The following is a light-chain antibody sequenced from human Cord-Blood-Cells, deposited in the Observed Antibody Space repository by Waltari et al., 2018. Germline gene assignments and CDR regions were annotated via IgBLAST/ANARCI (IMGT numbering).Light chain of an antibody. Sequence: SRATRSVSSRYLCGYQQRPGRARRLRVDGASSRGTGIPDRFSGSASGTDFTLTISRLEPEDFAGYYCQQYGSAAITFGQGTRLEIK. CDR1: RSVSSRY. V-gene: IGKV3-20*01. CDR3: QQYGSAAIT. CDR2: GAS. J-gene: IGKJ5*01.